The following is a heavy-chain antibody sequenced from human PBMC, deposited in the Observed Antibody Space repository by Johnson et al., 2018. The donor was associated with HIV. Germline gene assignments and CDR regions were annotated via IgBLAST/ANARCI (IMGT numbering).Heavy chain of an antibody. J-gene: IGHJ3*02. CDR1: GFTFSSYG. V-gene: IGHV3-30*02. Sequence: QVQLVESGGGVVQPGGSLRLSCAASGFTFSSYGMHWVRQAPGKGLEWVAFIRYDGSNKYYGDSVKDRFTISRDNSKNTLYLQMNSLRAEDTAVYYCARSRDYGPARSAFDIWGQGTMVTVSS. D-gene: IGHD4-17*01. CDR2: IRYDGSNK. CDR3: ARSRDYGPARSAFDI.